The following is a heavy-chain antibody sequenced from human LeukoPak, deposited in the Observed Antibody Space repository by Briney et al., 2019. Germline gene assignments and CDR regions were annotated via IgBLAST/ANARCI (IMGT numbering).Heavy chain of an antibody. J-gene: IGHJ4*02. CDR1: GFTFSSYG. CDR2: IRYDGSNK. D-gene: IGHD3-3*01. V-gene: IGHV3-30*02. CDR3: AKDRRDIYDFWSGYYFDY. Sequence: GGSLRLSCAASGFTFSSYGMHWVRQAPGKGLEWVAFIRYDGSNKYYADSVKGRFTISRDNSKNTLYLQMNSLRAEDTAVYYCAKDRRDIYDFWSGYYFDYWGQGTLVTVSS.